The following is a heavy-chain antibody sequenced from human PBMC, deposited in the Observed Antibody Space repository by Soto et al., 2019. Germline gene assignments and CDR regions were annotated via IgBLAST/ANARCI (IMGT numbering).Heavy chain of an antibody. CDR3: ARLHIVVVPPADYGMDV. J-gene: IGHJ6*02. V-gene: IGHV1-2*04. CDR2: INPNSGGT. CDR1: GYTFTGYY. Sequence: ASVKVSCKASGYTFTGYYMHWVRQAPGQGLEWMGWINPNSGGTNYAQKFQGWVTMTRDTSISTAYMELSRLRSDDTAMYYCARLHIVVVPPADYGMDVWGQGATVTVSS. D-gene: IGHD2-2*01.